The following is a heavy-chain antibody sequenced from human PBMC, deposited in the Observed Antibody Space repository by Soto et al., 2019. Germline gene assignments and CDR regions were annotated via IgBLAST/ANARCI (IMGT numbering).Heavy chain of an antibody. Sequence: EVYLVESGGGLVQPGGSLRLSCEASGFMFSNYWMNWVRQAPGKGLQWVANIKEDGSAKSYVDSVKGRFTISRDNAKKSLYLQMNSLRVEDTPLFSCGSFSAYGDVVNTWGQAPRSSSRQ. CDR2: IKEDGSAK. V-gene: IGHV3-7*03. CDR3: GSFSAYGDVVNT. CDR1: GFMFSNYW. D-gene: IGHD4-17*01. J-gene: IGHJ1*01.